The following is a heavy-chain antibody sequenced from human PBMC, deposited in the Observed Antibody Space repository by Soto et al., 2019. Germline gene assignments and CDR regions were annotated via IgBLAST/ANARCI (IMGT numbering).Heavy chain of an antibody. CDR1: GFTFSSYG. CDR3: AIDGDIVLMVYATLGSNYYGMDV. V-gene: IGHV3-33*01. CDR2: LWYDGSNK. Sequence: RLSCAASGFTFSSYGMHWVRQAPGKGLEWVAVLWYDGSNKYYADSVKGRFTISRDNSKNTLYLQMNSLRAEDTAVYYCAIDGDIVLMVYATLGSNYYGMDVWGQGTTVTVSS. D-gene: IGHD2-8*01. J-gene: IGHJ6*02.